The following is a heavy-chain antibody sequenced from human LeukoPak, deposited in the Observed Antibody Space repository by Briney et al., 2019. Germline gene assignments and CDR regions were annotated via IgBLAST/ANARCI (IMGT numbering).Heavy chain of an antibody. J-gene: IGHJ3*02. Sequence: SETLSLTCIVSGGSIISGDYYWSWIRQPPGKGLEWIGYIYHNGDTYYNPSLKSRVTISVDTSKSQFSLKLSSVTAADTAVYYCATVDTDAFDIWGQGTMVTVSS. D-gene: IGHD5-18*01. V-gene: IGHV4-30-4*08. CDR3: ATVDTDAFDI. CDR1: GGSIISGDYY. CDR2: IYHNGDT.